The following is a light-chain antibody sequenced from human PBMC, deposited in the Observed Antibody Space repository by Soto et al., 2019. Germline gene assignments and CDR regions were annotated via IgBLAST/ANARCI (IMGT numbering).Light chain of an antibody. CDR1: PSVSNS. V-gene: IGKV3-11*01. CDR3: QQRNQWPPVT. J-gene: IGKJ4*01. Sequence: ESVLTQSPATLSLSPGERATLSCRARPSVSNSLAWYQHKPGQAPRLLIHAASNRATGVPTRFSGSGSGTDFTLTISSLEPEDFAVYYCQQRNQWPPVTFGGGTRVEIK. CDR2: AAS.